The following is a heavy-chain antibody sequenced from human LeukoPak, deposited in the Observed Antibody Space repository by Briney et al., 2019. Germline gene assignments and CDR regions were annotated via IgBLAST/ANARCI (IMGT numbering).Heavy chain of an antibody. D-gene: IGHD3-22*01. V-gene: IGHV1-18*01. Sequence: ASVKVSCKASGYTFTSYGISWVRQTPGQGLEWMGWISAYNGNTNYAQKLQGRVTMTTDTSTSTAYMELRSLRSDDTAVYYCARDRYYYDSSGYYPFDYWGQGTLVTVSS. CDR2: ISAYNGNT. CDR1: GYTFTSYG. J-gene: IGHJ4*02. CDR3: ARDRYYYDSSGYYPFDY.